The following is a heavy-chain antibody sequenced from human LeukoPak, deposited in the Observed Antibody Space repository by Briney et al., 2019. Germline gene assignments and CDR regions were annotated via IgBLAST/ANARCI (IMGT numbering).Heavy chain of an antibody. CDR1: GFTFSSYA. CDR3: AQQVGYCSSGGCYFTY. V-gene: IGHV3-23*01. J-gene: IGHJ1*01. Sequence: GGSLRLSCAASGFTFSSYAMSWVRQAPGKGLDCVSAITGSGGSTYYADSVKGRFTISRDKSKNTLSLQMNSLRAEDTAVYYCAQQVGYCSSGGCYFTYWGQGTLVTVSS. D-gene: IGHD2-2*01. CDR2: ITGSGGST.